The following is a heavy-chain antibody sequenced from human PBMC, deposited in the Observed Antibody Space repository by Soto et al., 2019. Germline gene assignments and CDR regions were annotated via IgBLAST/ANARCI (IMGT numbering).Heavy chain of an antibody. CDR3: ARDRLREHPWGSSSGIGYFDY. CDR1: GVSISSSNW. Sequence: QVQLQESGPGLVKPSGTLSLTCAVSGVSISSSNWWSWVRQPPGKGLEWIGEIYQSGSTNDNPSLKSRVTIAVDKSKNQVSLKLSAVTAADKAVYYCARDRLREHPWGSSSGIGYFDYWGQGTLVTVSS. V-gene: IGHV4-4*02. D-gene: IGHD6-19*01. CDR2: IYQSGST. J-gene: IGHJ4*02.